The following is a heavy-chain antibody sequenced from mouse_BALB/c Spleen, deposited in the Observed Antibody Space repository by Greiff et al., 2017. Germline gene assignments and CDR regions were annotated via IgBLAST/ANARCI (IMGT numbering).Heavy chain of an antibody. CDR2: INPSTGYT. CDR3: AREEIAY. V-gene: IGHV1-7*01. CDR1: GYTFTSYW. Sequence: VHLVESGAELAKPGASVKMSCKASGYTFTSYWMHWVKQRPGQGLEWIGYINPSTGYTEYNQKFKDKATLTADKSSSTAYMQLSSLTSEDSAVYYCAREEIAYWGQGTLVTVSA. J-gene: IGHJ3*01.